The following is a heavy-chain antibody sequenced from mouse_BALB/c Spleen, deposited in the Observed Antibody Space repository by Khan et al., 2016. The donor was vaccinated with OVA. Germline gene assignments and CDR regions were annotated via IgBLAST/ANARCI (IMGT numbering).Heavy chain of an antibody. CDR3: ARSTYRYAFAY. J-gene: IGHJ3*01. V-gene: IGHV3-8*02. Sequence: EVKLLESGPSLVKPSQTLSLTCSVTGDSITSGYWCWIRKFPGNNLEYMGYIIYSGSTYYNPSLKSRISITRHTSQNQSYLQLNSVTTEDTATYYCARSTYRYAFAYWGQGTLVTVSA. D-gene: IGHD2-14*01. CDR1: GDSITSGY. CDR2: IIYSGST.